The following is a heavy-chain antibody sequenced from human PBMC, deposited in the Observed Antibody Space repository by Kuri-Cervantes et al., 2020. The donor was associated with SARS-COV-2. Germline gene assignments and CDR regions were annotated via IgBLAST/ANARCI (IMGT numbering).Heavy chain of an antibody. CDR2: INHSGST. CDR1: DGSFSGYY. V-gene: IGHV4-34*01. Sequence: GSLRLSCAVYDGSFSGYYWSWIRQPPGKGLEWIGEINHSGSTNYNPSLKSRVTISVDTSKNQFSLKLSSVTAADTAVYYCARGGGGYILRAKYFDYWGQGTLVTVSS. J-gene: IGHJ4*02. D-gene: IGHD5-12*01. CDR3: ARGGGGYILRAKYFDY.